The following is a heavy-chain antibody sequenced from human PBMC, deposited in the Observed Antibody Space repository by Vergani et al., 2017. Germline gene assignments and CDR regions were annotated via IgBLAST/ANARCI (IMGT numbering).Heavy chain of an antibody. CDR2: ISSSGSTI. CDR3: AKGGEGYCSSTSCAHYYYYYYMDV. Sequence: QVQLVESGGNLVKPGGSLRLSCAASGFTFSDYYMTWIRQAPGKGLEWISYISSSGSTIYYADSVKGRFTISRDNAKNSLYLQMNSLRAEDTAVYYCAKGGEGYCSSTSCAHYYYYYYMDVWGKGTTVTVSS. V-gene: IGHV3-11*01. D-gene: IGHD2-2*01. CDR1: GFTFSDYY. J-gene: IGHJ6*03.